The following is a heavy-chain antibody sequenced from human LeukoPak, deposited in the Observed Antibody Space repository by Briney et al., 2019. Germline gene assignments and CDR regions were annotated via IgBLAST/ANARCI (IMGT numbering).Heavy chain of an antibody. Sequence: EASVKVSCKASGGTFSSYAISWVRQAPGQGLEWMGIINPSGGSTNYAQKFQGRVTMTRDMSTSTVYMELSSLRSEDTAVYYCARDGVAGVYYFDYWGQGTLVTVSS. D-gene: IGHD6-19*01. CDR1: GGTFSSYA. J-gene: IGHJ4*02. V-gene: IGHV1-46*01. CDR2: INPSGGST. CDR3: ARDGVAGVYYFDY.